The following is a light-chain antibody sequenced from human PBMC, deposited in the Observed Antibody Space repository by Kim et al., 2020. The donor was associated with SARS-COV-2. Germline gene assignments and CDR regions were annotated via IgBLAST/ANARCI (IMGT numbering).Light chain of an antibody. CDR2: ATD. V-gene: IGLV1-44*01. J-gene: IGLJ1*01. Sequence: GQVVTTSCSGSSSNIAGNSVNWYQQVPGSAPKVLIYATDQRPSGVPDRISGSKSGTSASLAISGLLSDDEGDYYCAAWDDSLKMHVFGPGTKVTVL. CDR1: SSNIAGNS. CDR3: AAWDDSLKMHV.